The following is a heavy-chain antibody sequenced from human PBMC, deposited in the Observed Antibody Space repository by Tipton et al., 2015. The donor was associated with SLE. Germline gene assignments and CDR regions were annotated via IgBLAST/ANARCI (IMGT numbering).Heavy chain of an antibody. CDR2: IYTSGST. CDR3: ARAPFGGTDY. V-gene: IGHV4-61*09. Sequence: TLSLTCTVSGGSISSGSYYWSWIRQPAGKGLEWIGHIYTSGSTNYNPSLKSRVTISVDTSKNQFSLKLSSVTAADTAAYYCARAPFGGTDYWGQGTLVTVSS. D-gene: IGHD4-23*01. CDR1: GGSISSGSYY. J-gene: IGHJ4*02.